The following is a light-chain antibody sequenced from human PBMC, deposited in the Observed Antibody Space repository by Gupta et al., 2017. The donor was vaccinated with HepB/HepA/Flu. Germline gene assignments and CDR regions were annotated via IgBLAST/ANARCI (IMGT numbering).Light chain of an antibody. V-gene: IGKV2-28*01. Sequence: IVMTQSPLSLRVTPGAPASISCRSSQSLLHSNGYNYLDWYLQKPGQSPQLLIYLGSNRASGVPDRFSGSGSGTDFTLKISRVEAEDVGVYYCMQALQTPFTFGPGTKVDIK. CDR2: LGS. CDR3: MQALQTPFT. J-gene: IGKJ3*01. CDR1: QSLLHSNGYNY.